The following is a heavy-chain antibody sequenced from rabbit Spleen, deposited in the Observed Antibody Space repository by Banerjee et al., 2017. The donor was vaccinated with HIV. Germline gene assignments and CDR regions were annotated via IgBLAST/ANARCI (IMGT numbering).Heavy chain of an antibody. CDR2: IYTGNSKT. V-gene: IGHV1S40*01. D-gene: IGHD5-1*01. CDR3: ARDLVAAIGWNFKL. J-gene: IGHJ4*01. Sequence: QQLVESGGGLVKPGASLTLTCKASAFSFSRGYDMCWVRQAPGKGLEWIACIYTGNSKTYYANWAKGRFTISKPSSTTVTLQMTSLTVADTATYFCARDLVAAIGWNFKLWGPGTLVTVS. CDR1: AFSFSRGYD.